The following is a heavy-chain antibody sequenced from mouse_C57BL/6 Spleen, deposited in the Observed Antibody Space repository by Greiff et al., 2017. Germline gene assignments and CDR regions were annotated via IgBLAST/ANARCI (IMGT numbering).Heavy chain of an antibody. CDR2: IYPGNSDT. CDR1: GYTFTSYW. J-gene: IGHJ3*01. D-gene: IGHD2-2*01. CDR3: TSEGEYGYPAWFAY. V-gene: IGHV1-5*01. Sequence: EVQLQQSGPVLARPGASVKMSCKTSGYTFTSYWMHWVKQRPGQGLEWIGAIYPGNSDTSYNQKFKGKAKLTAVTSASTAYMELSSLTNEDSAVYYCTSEGEYGYPAWFAYWGQGTLVTVSA.